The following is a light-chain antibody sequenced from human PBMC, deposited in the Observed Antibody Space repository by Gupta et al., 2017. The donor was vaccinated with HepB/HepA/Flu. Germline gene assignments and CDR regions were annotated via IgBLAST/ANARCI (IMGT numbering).Light chain of an antibody. CDR2: QDS. CDR1: KLGDKY. CDR3: QAWDSSTVV. J-gene: IGLJ2*01. Sequence: SYELPQPPSVSVSPGQTASITCSGDKLGDKYACWYQQKPGQSPVLVIYQDSKRPTGIPDRFSGSNSGNTATLTICGTQAMDEDDYYCQAWDSSTVVFGGGTKLTVL. V-gene: IGLV3-1*01.